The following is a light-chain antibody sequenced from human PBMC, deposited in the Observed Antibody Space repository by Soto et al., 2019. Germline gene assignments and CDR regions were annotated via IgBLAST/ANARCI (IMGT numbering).Light chain of an antibody. Sequence: IVMTQSPATLSVSPGERATLSCRASQNVNYNLAWYQQKPGQAPSLLIHDASIRATAVPARFSGSGSGTEFTLTISSLQSEDFAVYYCKQYNNWPRTFGQGTKVEIK. CDR3: KQYNNWPRT. CDR2: DAS. J-gene: IGKJ1*01. CDR1: QNVNYN. V-gene: IGKV3-15*01.